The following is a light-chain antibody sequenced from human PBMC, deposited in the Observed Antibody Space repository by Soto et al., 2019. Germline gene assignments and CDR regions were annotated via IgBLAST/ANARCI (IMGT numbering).Light chain of an antibody. CDR3: QQRSNWLT. V-gene: IGKV3-11*01. CDR1: QSVSRY. Sequence: EIVLTQSPATLSLSPGERATLSCRASQSVSRYLAWYQQKPGQAPRLLIYDASNRATGIPARFSGSGSGTDFTLTISSLEPEDFALYYCQQRSNWLTFGGGTKVEIK. J-gene: IGKJ4*01. CDR2: DAS.